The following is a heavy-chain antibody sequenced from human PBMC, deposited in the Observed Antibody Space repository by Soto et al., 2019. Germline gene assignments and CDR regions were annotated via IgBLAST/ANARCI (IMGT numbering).Heavy chain of an antibody. V-gene: IGHV1-69*01. CDR1: GGTFSSYA. CDR3: ARAIFGLVTPETPYYYGMDV. CDR2: IIPIFGTA. Sequence: QVQLVQSGAEVKKPGSSVKVSCKASGGTFSSYAISWVRQAPGQGLEWMGGIIPIFGTANYAQKFQGRVTITADESTSTAYMELSSLRSEDTAVYYCARAIFGLVTPETPYYYGMDVWGQGTTVTVSS. J-gene: IGHJ6*02. D-gene: IGHD3-3*01.